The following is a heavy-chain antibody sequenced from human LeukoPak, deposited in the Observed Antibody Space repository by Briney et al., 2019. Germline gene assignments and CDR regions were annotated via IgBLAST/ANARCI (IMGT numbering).Heavy chain of an antibody. D-gene: IGHD5-18*01. CDR2: IYYSGST. J-gene: IGHJ5*02. CDR1: GGSISSYY. Sequence: SESLSLTCTVSGGSISSYYWSWMRQPPGKGLEWIGYIYYSGSTNYNPSLKSRVTISVDTSKNQFSLKLSSVTAADTAVYYCARGVDTAMVSGGYNWFDPWGQGTLVTVSS. CDR3: ARGVDTAMVSGGYNWFDP. V-gene: IGHV4-59*12.